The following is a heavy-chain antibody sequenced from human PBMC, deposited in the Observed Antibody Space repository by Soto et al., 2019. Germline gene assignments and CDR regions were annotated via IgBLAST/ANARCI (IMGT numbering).Heavy chain of an antibody. J-gene: IGHJ6*03. D-gene: IGHD3-16*01. CDR1: GYTFTSYY. CDR3: ARESLPNNYGGYYYIDV. CDR2: INPSGGST. Sequence: ASVKVSCKASGYTFTSYYMHWVRQAPGQGLEWMGIINPSGGSTSYAQKFQGRVTMTRDTSTSTVYMELSSLRSEDTAVYYCARESLPNNYGGYYYIDVWGKGTTVTVSS. V-gene: IGHV1-46*03.